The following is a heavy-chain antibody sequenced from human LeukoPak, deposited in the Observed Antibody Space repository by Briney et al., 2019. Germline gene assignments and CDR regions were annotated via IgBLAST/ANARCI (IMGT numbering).Heavy chain of an antibody. CDR3: AKVGAWIAARPWFDY. D-gene: IGHD6-6*01. Sequence: PGGSLRLSCAASGFTFSSYWMSWVRQAPGKGLEWVSAISGSGGSTYYTDSVKGRFTISRDNSKNTLYLQMNSLRAEDTAVYYCAKVGAWIAARPWFDYWGQGTLVTVSS. V-gene: IGHV3-23*01. J-gene: IGHJ4*02. CDR2: ISGSGGST. CDR1: GFTFSSYW.